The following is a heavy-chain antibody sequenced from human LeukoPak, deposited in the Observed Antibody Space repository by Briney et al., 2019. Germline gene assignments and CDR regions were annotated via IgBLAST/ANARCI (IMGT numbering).Heavy chain of an antibody. CDR3: AREQQLGLNWFDP. J-gene: IGHJ5*02. CDR2: IYHSGST. D-gene: IGHD6-13*01. Sequence: SETLSLTCTVSGGSISSSSYYWGWIRQPPGKGLEWIGCIYHSGSTDYNSSLKSRVTISEDTSKKQFSLKVSSVTAADTAVYYCAREQQLGLNWFDPWGQGTLVTVSS. V-gene: IGHV4-39*07. CDR1: GGSISSSSYY.